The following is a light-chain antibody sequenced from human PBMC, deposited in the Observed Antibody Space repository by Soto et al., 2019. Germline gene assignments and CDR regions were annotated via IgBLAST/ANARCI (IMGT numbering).Light chain of an antibody. CDR2: DVR. CDR1: SSDVGGYNL. CDR3: SSYTSSSTVI. Sequence: QSALTQPASVSGSPGQSITISCTGTSSDVGGYNLVSWYQQHPGKAPKFIIYDVRNRPSGVSNRFSGSGSGNTASLTISGLQAEDEADYYCSSYTSSSTVIFGGGTKVTVL. J-gene: IGLJ2*01. V-gene: IGLV2-14*03.